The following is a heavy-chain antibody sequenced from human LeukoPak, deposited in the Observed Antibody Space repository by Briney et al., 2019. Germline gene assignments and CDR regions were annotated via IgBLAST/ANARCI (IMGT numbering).Heavy chain of an antibody. J-gene: IGHJ6*03. D-gene: IGHD3-3*01. CDR3: AEDSLTPEWLLSTYVYYYMDV. CDR1: GFTFSSYG. Sequence: PGGSLRLSCAASGFTFSSYGMHWVRQAPGKGLEWVAFIRYDRSNKYYADSVKGRFTISRDNSKNTLYLQMNSLRAEDTAVYYCAEDSLTPEWLLSTYVYYYMDVWGKGTTVTVSS. CDR2: IRYDRSNK. V-gene: IGHV3-30*02.